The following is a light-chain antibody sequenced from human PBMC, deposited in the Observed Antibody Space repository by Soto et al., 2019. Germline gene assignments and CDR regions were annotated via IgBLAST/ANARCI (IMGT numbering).Light chain of an antibody. CDR1: SSDVGAYNY. Sequence: QYALTQPPSASGSPGQSVTIYCTGTSSDVGAYNYVSWYQQHAGKAPKLVIYEVTTRPSGVPDRFSGSKSANTASLTVSGLQAEDEADYYFSSFASSNTWVFGGGTKVTVL. CDR3: SSFASSNTWV. J-gene: IGLJ3*02. V-gene: IGLV2-8*01. CDR2: EVT.